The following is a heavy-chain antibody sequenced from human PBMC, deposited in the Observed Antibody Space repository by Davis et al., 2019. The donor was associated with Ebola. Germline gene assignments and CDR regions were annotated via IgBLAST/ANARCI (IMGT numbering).Heavy chain of an antibody. Sequence: MPSEPLSLTFPPPGGSISSNSWSWIRQPPGKGLEWIGYIYYSGSTNYNPSLKSRVTISVDTSKNQFSLKLTSVTAADTAVYYCARDRHYSNYGGWDYWGQGTLVTVSS. CDR1: GGSISSNS. J-gene: IGHJ4*02. V-gene: IGHV4-59*01. CDR2: IYYSGST. CDR3: ARDRHYSNYGGWDY. D-gene: IGHD4-11*01.